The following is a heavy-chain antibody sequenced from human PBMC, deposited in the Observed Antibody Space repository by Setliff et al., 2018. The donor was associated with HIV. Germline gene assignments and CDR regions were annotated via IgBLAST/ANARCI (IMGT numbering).Heavy chain of an antibody. D-gene: IGHD3-3*01. CDR1: GGSISSGGYY. CDR2: SDYSGSA. CDR3: ARATYVLHSLEWSPDSSLYHYYMDV. J-gene: IGHJ6*03. Sequence: SETLSLTCAVSGGSISSGGYYWTWIRQHPGKGLEWIGYSDYSGSAYYNPSLKSRLTISVDTSSNQFSLKVSSVSAADTAVYYCARATYVLHSLEWSPDSSLYHYYMDVWGKGTTVTVSS. V-gene: IGHV4-31*11.